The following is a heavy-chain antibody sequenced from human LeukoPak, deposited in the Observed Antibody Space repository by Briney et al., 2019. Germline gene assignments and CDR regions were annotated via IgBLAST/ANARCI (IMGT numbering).Heavy chain of an antibody. J-gene: IGHJ3*02. V-gene: IGHV1-18*01. D-gene: IGHD6-19*01. Sequence: ASVTVSCKASGYTFTSYGISWVRQAPGQGLEWMGWISAYNGNTNHAQKLQGRVTMTTDTSTSTAYMELRSLRSDDTAVYYCARGGQWLLRGYHAFDIWGRGTMVTVSS. CDR3: ARGGQWLLRGYHAFDI. CDR1: GYTFTSYG. CDR2: ISAYNGNT.